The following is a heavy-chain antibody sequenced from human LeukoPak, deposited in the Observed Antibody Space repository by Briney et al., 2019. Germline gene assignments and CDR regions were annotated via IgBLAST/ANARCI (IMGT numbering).Heavy chain of an antibody. V-gene: IGHV4-38-2*02. D-gene: IGHD6-13*01. CDR2: IYHSGST. Sequence: SETLSLTCTVSGYSISSGYYWGWIRQPPGKGLEWIGGIYHSGSTYYNPSLKSRVTISVDTSKNQFSLKLSSVTAADTAVYYCARDAGYSSSWYLGGTDYWGQGTLVTVSS. CDR1: GYSISSGYY. J-gene: IGHJ4*02. CDR3: ARDAGYSSSWYLGGTDY.